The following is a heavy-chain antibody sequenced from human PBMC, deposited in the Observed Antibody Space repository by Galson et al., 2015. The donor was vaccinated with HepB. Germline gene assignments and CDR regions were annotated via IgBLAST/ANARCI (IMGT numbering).Heavy chain of an antibody. D-gene: IGHD6-19*01. V-gene: IGHV3-30*18. CDR3: AKDPYLYSALAGTMAGFDY. CDR2: VSYDGISK. CDR1: GFSFSEHG. J-gene: IGHJ4*02. Sequence: SLRLSCAASGFSFSEHGIHWVRQAPGKGLEWLAVVSYDGISKYYADSVKGRFTISRNNSENMAFLQMSSLRAEDTALYYCAKDPYLYSALAGTMAGFDYWGQGTLVTVSS.